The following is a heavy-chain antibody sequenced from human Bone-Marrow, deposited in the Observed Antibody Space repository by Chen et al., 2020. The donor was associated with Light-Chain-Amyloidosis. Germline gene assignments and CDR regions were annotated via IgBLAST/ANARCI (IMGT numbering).Heavy chain of an antibody. J-gene: IGHJ5*02. Sequence: QVQLVQSGADVKKPGASVKVSCKASGYTFPDYNVHWVRQAPGQGLEWMGWINPNSGGTNYEQKFQDRVTMTRDTSISTAYMELSRLRSDDTALYYCAREKYSSSSRRWFDPWGQGTLVTVSS. CDR1: GYTFPDYN. CDR3: AREKYSSSSRRWFDP. CDR2: INPNSGGT. D-gene: IGHD6-6*01. V-gene: IGHV1-2*02.